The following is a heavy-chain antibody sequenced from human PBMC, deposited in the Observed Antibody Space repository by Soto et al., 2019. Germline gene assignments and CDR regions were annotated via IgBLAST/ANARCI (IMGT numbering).Heavy chain of an antibody. CDR3: AREGSLGLDV. CDR2: ITGDGASL. D-gene: IGHD3-10*01. Sequence: EVRLEEAGGGFVQPGGSLRVSCSGSGFIFSSFWMHWVRQVPGKGLEWVSRITGDGASLAYADSVKGRFSISRDNVKNTLHLQMNSLGADDPAVYFCAREGSLGLDVWGRGTTVTVSS. CDR1: GFIFSSFW. V-gene: IGHV3-74*03. J-gene: IGHJ6*02.